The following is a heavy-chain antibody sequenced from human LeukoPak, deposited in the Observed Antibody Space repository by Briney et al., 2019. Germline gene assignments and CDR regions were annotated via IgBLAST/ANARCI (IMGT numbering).Heavy chain of an antibody. CDR1: GYTFTSYA. J-gene: IGHJ5*02. CDR3: ARVVDSSGWFGIQNWFDP. CDR2: INAGNGNT. Sequence: GASVKVSRKASGYTFTSYAMHWVRQAPGQRLEWMGWINAGNGNTKYSQKFQGRVTITRDTSASTAYMELSSLRSEDTAVYYCARVVDSSGWFGIQNWFDPWGQGTLVTVSS. D-gene: IGHD6-19*01. V-gene: IGHV1-3*01.